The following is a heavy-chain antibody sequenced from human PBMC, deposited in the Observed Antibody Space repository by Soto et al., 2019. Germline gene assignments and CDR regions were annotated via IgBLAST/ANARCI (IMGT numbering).Heavy chain of an antibody. V-gene: IGHV1-46*01. J-gene: IGHJ5*02. Sequence: GXSVKVSCKASVYTFTSYYMHWVRQAPGQGLEWMGIINPSGGSTSYAQKFQGRVTMTRDTSTSTVYMELSSLRSEDTAVYYCARDGGSPGARSWFDHWGQGTLVTVSS. CDR3: ARDGGSPGARSWFDH. D-gene: IGHD3-10*01. CDR1: VYTFTSYY. CDR2: INPSGGST.